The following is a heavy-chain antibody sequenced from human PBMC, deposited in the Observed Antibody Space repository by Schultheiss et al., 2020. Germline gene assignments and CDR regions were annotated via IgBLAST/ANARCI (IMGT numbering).Heavy chain of an antibody. J-gene: IGHJ6*02. CDR1: GYTFTSYG. Sequence: AAVKVSCKASGYTFTSYGISWVRQAPGQGLEWMGWISAYNGNTNYAQKLQGRVTMTRNTSISTAYMELSSLRSEDTAVYYCARIACTGNNCRPYSYYGLDVWGQGTTVTVSS. CDR2: ISAYNGNT. D-gene: IGHD2-8*02. CDR3: ARIACTGNNCRPYSYYGLDV. V-gene: IGHV1-18*01.